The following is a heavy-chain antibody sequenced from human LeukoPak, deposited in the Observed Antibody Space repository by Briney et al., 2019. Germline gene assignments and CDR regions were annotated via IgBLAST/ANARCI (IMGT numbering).Heavy chain of an antibody. J-gene: IGHJ1*01. CDR3: ARSSGSYYNAAEYFQH. CDR2: IKQDGSEK. Sequence: GGSLRLSCAASGFTFSSYWMSWVRQAPGKGLEWVANIKQDGSEKHYVDSVKGRFTISRDNAKNSLYLQMNSLRAEDTAVYYCARSSGSYYNAAEYFQHWGQGTLVTVSS. CDR1: GFTFSSYW. D-gene: IGHD3-10*01. V-gene: IGHV3-7*01.